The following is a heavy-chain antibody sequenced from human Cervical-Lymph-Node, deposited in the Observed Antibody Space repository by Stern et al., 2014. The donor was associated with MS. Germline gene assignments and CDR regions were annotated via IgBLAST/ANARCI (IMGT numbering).Heavy chain of an antibody. CDR2: INPNSGGT. CDR3: ARGGGYSYSTLDY. D-gene: IGHD3-10*01. Sequence: DQLVESGAEVKKPGASVKVSCKASAYTITDYYTHWVRQAPGHGLEWMGWINPNSGGTYSAQKFQGRLTMTRDTSISTAYMELRSLRSDDTAVYYCARGGGYSYSTLDYWGQGTQVTVSS. J-gene: IGHJ4*02. CDR1: AYTITDYY. V-gene: IGHV1-2*02.